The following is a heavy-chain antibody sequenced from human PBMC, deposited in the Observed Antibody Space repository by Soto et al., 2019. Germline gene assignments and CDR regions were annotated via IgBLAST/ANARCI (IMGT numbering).Heavy chain of an antibody. D-gene: IGHD3-22*01. CDR1: GFTFSSYR. CDR3: ARVSDYYDSSGYHYVDAFDI. Sequence: GGSLRLSCAASGFTFSSYRVNWVRQAPGKGLEWVSYIRSSSSTIYYADSVKGRFIISRDNAKNSLYLQMNSLRAEDTAVYYCARVSDYYDSSGYHYVDAFDIWGQGTMVTVSS. J-gene: IGHJ3*02. V-gene: IGHV3-48*01. CDR2: IRSSSSTI.